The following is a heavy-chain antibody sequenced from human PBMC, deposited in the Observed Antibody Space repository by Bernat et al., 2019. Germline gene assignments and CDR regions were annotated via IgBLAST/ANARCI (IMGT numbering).Heavy chain of an antibody. J-gene: IGHJ4*02. V-gene: IGHV3-43*02. Sequence: EVPLVESGGGLVPPGGSLRLSCAASGFTFSDNWMHWVRQAPGKGLVWVSLISGDGGSTYYADSVKGRFTISRDNSKNSLYLQMNSLRTEDTALYYCAKDIVGATGYWGQGTLVTVSS. CDR2: ISGDGGST. D-gene: IGHD1-26*01. CDR3: AKDIVGATGY. CDR1: GFTFSDNW.